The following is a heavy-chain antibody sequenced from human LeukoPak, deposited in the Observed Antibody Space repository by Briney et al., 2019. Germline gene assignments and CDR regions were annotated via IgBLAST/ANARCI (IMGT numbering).Heavy chain of an antibody. V-gene: IGHV1-2*02. D-gene: IGHD1-26*01. CDR2: INPNSGGT. CDR3: ASTVGATSWSYNWFDP. J-gene: IGHJ5*02. CDR1: GYTFTGYY. Sequence: VASVKVSCKASGYTFTGYYMHWVRLAPGQGLEWMGWINPNSGGTNYAQKFQGRVTMTRDTSISTAYMELSRLRSDDTAVYYCASTVGATSWSYNWFDPWGQGTLVTVSS.